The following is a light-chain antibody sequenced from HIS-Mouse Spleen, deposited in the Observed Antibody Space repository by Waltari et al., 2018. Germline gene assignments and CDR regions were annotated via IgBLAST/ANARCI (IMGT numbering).Light chain of an antibody. CDR2: EVS. V-gene: IGLV2-8*01. CDR1: SSDVGVYNY. J-gene: IGLJ3*02. Sequence: QSALTQPPSASGSPGQSVTISCTGTSSDVGVYNYVSWYQQHPGKAPKLMIYEVSKRPSGVPDRFSGSKSGNTASLTVSGLQAEDEADYYCSSYAGSNQRVFGGGTKLTVL. CDR3: SSYAGSNQRV.